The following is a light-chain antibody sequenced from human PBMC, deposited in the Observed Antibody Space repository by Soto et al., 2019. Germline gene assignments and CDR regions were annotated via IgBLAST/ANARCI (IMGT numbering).Light chain of an antibody. V-gene: IGKV4-1*01. J-gene: IGKJ1*01. CDR2: WAS. CDR1: QTVFYNSNNKNY. Sequence: DIVMTQSPDSLAVSLGERATINCKSSQTVFYNSNNKNYLAWYQQKPGQPPKLLIYWASTRASGVPDRCSGSGSGTDFTLTISSLQAEDVAFYSCQQYYSTPWTFGQGTKVEIK. CDR3: QQYYSTPWT.